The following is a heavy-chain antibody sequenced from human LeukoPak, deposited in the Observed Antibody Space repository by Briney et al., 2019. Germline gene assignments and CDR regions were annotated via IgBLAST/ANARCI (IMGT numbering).Heavy chain of an antibody. CDR1: GGSISSGGYY. Sequence: PSETLSLTCTVSGGSISSGGYYWSWIRQHPGKGLEWIGYIYYSGSTYYNPSLKSRVTISVDTSKNQFSLKLSSVTAADTAVYYCARTLYDSSGYYYYFDYWGQGTLVTVSS. CDR2: IYYSGST. D-gene: IGHD3-22*01. J-gene: IGHJ4*02. CDR3: ARTLYDSSGYYYYFDY. V-gene: IGHV4-31*03.